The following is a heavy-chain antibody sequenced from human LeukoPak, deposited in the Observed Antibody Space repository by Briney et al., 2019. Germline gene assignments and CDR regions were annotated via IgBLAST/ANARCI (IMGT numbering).Heavy chain of an antibody. V-gene: IGHV3-7*05. Sequence: PGGSLRLSCAASGFTFSTYWMSWVRQAPGKGLEWVANIKQDGSEKYYVDSEKGRFTISRDNAKNSLYLQMNSLRAEDTAVYYCAKDSSTSNPYYGLDVWGQGTTVTVSS. CDR1: GFTFSTYW. D-gene: IGHD4-11*01. CDR2: IKQDGSEK. J-gene: IGHJ6*02. CDR3: AKDSSTSNPYYGLDV.